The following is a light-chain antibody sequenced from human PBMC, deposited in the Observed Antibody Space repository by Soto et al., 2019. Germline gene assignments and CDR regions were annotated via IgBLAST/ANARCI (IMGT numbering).Light chain of an antibody. CDR1: QSISSW. CDR3: QQYNSLTWT. V-gene: IGKV1-5*03. J-gene: IGKJ1*01. Sequence: DIQMTQSPSTLSASVGDRVTITCRASQSISSWLAWYQQKPGKAPKLLIYKASSLESGVPSRFSGSGSGTEFTLTISSLQPDDFATYYCQQYNSLTWTFGQGTKGEIK. CDR2: KAS.